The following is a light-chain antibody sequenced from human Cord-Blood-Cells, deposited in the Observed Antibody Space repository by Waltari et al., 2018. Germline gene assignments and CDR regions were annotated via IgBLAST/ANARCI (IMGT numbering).Light chain of an antibody. CDR3: MQGTHWPT. CDR2: KVS. J-gene: IGKJ4*01. Sequence: DVVMSPSPLSLPVTLGQPASISCRSSQSLVHSDGNTYLNWFQQTPGQSPRRLIYKVSNRDSGVPDRFSGSGSGTDFTLKISRVEAEDVGVYYCMQGTHWPTFGGGTKVEIK. CDR1: QSLVHSDGNTY. V-gene: IGKV2-30*02.